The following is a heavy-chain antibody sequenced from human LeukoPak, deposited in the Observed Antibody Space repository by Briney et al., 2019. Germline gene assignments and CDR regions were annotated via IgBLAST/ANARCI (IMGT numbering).Heavy chain of an antibody. CDR1: GGSISSGSYY. J-gene: IGHJ4*02. V-gene: IGHV4-61*02. D-gene: IGHD3-22*01. Sequence: PSETLSLTCTVSGGSISSGSYYWSWIRQPAGKGLEWIGRIYTSGSTNYNPSLKSRVTISVDTSKNQFSLKLSSVTAADTAVYYCARGSCYYDSSGYSDYWGQETLVTVSS. CDR2: IYTSGST. CDR3: ARGSCYYDSSGYSDY.